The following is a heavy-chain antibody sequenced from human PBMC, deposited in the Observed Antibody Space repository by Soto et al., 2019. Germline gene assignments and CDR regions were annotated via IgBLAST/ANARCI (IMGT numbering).Heavy chain of an antibody. Sequence: SETLSLTCIVSGGSISSSSYYWGWIRQPSGKGLEWIGSIYYSGSTYYSPSLKSRVTISVDTSKNQFSLKLSSVTAADTAVFYCERHRARNWLDPWGQGTMVPV. CDR3: ERHRARNWLDP. J-gene: IGHJ5*02. CDR2: IYYSGST. D-gene: IGHD6-6*01. V-gene: IGHV4-39*01. CDR1: GGSISSSSYY.